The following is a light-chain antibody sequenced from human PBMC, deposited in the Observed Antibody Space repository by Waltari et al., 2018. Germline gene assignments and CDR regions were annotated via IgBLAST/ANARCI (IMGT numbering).Light chain of an antibody. J-gene: IGLJ3*02. CDR1: TGPVTSGHY. CDR2: DTD. Sequence: LTCCPGGTVTLTCESSTGPVTSGHYCHWVQQKPGESPKTLIYDTDKKHSWTPARFSGSLVGGKGALTLSSAQPDDEAEYFYLISFNGGRLWVFGGGTKVTVL. V-gene: IGLV7-46*01. CDR3: LISFNGGRLWV.